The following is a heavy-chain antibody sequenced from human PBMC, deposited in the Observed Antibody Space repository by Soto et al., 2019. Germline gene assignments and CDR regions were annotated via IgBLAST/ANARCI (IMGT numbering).Heavy chain of an antibody. CDR1: GGTFSSYA. CDR3: ARRASLAGSCYSCSNWFDP. CDR2: IIPIFGTA. V-gene: IGHV1-69*13. Sequence: SVKVSCKASGGTFSSYAISWVRQAPGQGLEWMGGIIPIFGTANYAQKFQGRVTITADESTSTAYMELSSLRSEDTAVYYCARRASLAGSCYSCSNWFDPWGQGTLVTVS. J-gene: IGHJ5*02. D-gene: IGHD2-15*01.